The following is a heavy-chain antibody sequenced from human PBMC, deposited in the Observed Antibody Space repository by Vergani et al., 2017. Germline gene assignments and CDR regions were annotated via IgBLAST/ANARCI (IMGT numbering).Heavy chain of an antibody. V-gene: IGHV1-69*01. J-gene: IGHJ6*03. CDR1: GGTFSSYA. CDR2: IIPIFGTA. Sequence: QVQLVQSGAEVKKPGSSVKVSCKASGGTFSSYAISWVRQAPGQGLEWVGGIIPIFGTANYAQKFQGRVTITADESTSTAYMELSSLRSEDTAVYYCARVNKGVPAARYYYYMDVWGKGTTVTVSS. D-gene: IGHD2-2*01. CDR3: ARVNKGVPAARYYYYMDV.